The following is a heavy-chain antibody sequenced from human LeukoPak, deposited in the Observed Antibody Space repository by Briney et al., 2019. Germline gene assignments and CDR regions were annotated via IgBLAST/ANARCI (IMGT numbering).Heavy chain of an antibody. CDR1: GYTFTSYG. J-gene: IGHJ5*02. Sequence: ASVKVSCKASGYTFTSYGISWVRQAPGQGLERMGWISAYNGNTNYAQKFQGRVTMTRDTSISTAYMELSRLRSDDTAVYYCARDALEQWLVRENWFDPWGQGTLVTVSS. CDR2: ISAYNGNT. V-gene: IGHV1-18*01. D-gene: IGHD6-19*01. CDR3: ARDALEQWLVRENWFDP.